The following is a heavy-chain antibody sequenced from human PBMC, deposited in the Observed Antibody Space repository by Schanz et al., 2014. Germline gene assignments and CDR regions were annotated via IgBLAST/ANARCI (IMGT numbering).Heavy chain of an antibody. D-gene: IGHD1-7*01. CDR1: GFTFSNTW. J-gene: IGHJ4*02. CDR3: AKELRPGTERPRGNFDY. Sequence: EVQLVESGGGLVKPGGSLRLSCAASGFTFSNTWMSWVRQAPGKGLEWVSSISSTSTYLYYADSVKGRFTISRDDAKNSLYLQMNSLRAEDTALYYCAKELRPGTERPRGNFDYWGQGTLVTVSS. V-gene: IGHV3-21*02. CDR2: ISSTSTYL.